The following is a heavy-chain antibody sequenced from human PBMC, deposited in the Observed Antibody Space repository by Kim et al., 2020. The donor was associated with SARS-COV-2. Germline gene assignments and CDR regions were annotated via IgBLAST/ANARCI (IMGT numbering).Heavy chain of an antibody. Sequence: SETLSLTCTVSGGSISSSSYYWGWIRQPPGKGLEWIGSIYYSGSTYYNPSLKSRVTISVDTSKNQFSLKLSSVTAADTAVYYCASPFTIAARPVPYYYYGMDVWGQGTTVTVSS. CDR3: ASPFTIAARPVPYYYYGMDV. CDR1: GGSISSSSYY. J-gene: IGHJ6*02. V-gene: IGHV4-39*07. CDR2: IYYSGST. D-gene: IGHD6-6*01.